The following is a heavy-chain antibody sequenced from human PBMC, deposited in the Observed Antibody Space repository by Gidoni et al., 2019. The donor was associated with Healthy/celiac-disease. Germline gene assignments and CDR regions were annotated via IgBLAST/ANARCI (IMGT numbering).Heavy chain of an antibody. D-gene: IGHD3-3*01. V-gene: IGHV3-23*01. J-gene: IGHJ3*02. CDR2: ISGSGGST. Sequence: EVQLLESGGGLVQPGGSLGLSCPASGFPFSSYAMSWVLQAPGKGLEWVSAISGSGGSTYYADSVKGRFTISRDNSKNTLYLQMNSLRAEDTAVYYCAKGRFLEWLPPDAFDIWGQGTMVTVSS. CDR3: AKGRFLEWLPPDAFDI. CDR1: GFPFSSYA.